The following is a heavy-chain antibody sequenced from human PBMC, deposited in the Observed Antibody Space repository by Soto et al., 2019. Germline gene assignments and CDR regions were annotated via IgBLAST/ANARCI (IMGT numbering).Heavy chain of an antibody. V-gene: IGHV3-7*03. Sequence: GGSLRLSCAASGFTFSSYWMSWVRQAPGKGLEWVANIRQDGSEKYYVDSVKGRFTISRDNAKNSLYLQMNSLRAEDTALYYCAKGYAILSGYFDYWGQGTLVTVSS. J-gene: IGHJ4*02. CDR1: GFTFSSYW. CDR2: IRQDGSEK. CDR3: AKGYAILSGYFDY. D-gene: IGHD3-9*01.